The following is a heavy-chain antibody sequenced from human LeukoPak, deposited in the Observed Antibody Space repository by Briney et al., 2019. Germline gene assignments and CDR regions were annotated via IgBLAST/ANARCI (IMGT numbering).Heavy chain of an antibody. CDR3: ARLGAVAGTRPLPES. Sequence: PSETLSLTCAVYGGSFSGYYWSWIRQPPGKGLEWIGEINHSGSTNYNPSLKSRVTISVDTSKNQFSLKLSSVTAADPAVYYCARLGAVAGTRPLPESWGQGTLVTVSS. CDR1: GGSFSGYY. D-gene: IGHD6-19*01. V-gene: IGHV4-34*01. J-gene: IGHJ4*02. CDR2: INHSGST.